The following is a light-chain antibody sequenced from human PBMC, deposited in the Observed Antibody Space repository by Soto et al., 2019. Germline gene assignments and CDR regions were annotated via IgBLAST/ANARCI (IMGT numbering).Light chain of an antibody. V-gene: IGLV2-14*01. CDR1: SSDVGGYNY. Sequence: QSVLTQPASVSGSPGQSITISCTGTSSDVGGYNYVSWYQQHPGKAPKLMIYDVSNRPSGVSNRFSGSKSGNTASLTISGLQAEDEADYYCSSYKSRSPPAYVFGTGTRSPS. CDR3: SSYKSRSPPAYV. J-gene: IGLJ1*01. CDR2: DVS.